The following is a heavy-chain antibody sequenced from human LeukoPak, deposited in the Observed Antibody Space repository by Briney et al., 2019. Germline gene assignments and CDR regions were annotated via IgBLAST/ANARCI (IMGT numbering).Heavy chain of an antibody. J-gene: IGHJ4*02. CDR3: ARDLLDSSGYHIRPIDY. CDR2: INPNSGST. D-gene: IGHD3-22*01. V-gene: IGHV1-2*02. Sequence: ASVKVSCKASGYTFTGYYMHWVRQAPGQGLEWMGWINPNSGSTNYAQKFQGRVTMTRDTSISTAYMELSRLRSDDTAVYYCARDLLDSSGYHIRPIDYWGQGTLVTVSS. CDR1: GYTFTGYY.